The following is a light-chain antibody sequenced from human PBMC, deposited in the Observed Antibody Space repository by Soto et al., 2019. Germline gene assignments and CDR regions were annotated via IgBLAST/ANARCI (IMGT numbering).Light chain of an antibody. V-gene: IGLV2-8*01. Sequence: QSALTQPPSASGSPGQSVTISCTGTSSDVGGYNYVSWYQQHPGKAPKLMIYEVSKRPSGVPDRFSGSKSANTASLTVSGLQAEDDADYYCSSYAGSNNFVVFGGGTQLTVL. CDR3: SSYAGSNNFVV. J-gene: IGLJ2*01. CDR2: EVS. CDR1: SSDVGGYNY.